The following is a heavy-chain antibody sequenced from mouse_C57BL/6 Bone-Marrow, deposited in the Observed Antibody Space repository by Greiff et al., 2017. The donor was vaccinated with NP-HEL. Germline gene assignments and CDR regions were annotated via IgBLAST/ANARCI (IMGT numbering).Heavy chain of an antibody. D-gene: IGHD4-1*01. V-gene: IGHV5-4*01. CDR1: GFTFSSYA. CDR2: ISDGGSYT. Sequence: DVQLVESGGGLVKPGGSLKLSCAASGFTFSSYAMSWVRQTPEKRLEWVATISDGGSYTYYPDNVKGRFTISRDNAKNNLYLQMSHLKSEDTAMYYCAKLTAAWFAYWGQGTLVTVSA. J-gene: IGHJ3*01. CDR3: AKLTAAWFAY.